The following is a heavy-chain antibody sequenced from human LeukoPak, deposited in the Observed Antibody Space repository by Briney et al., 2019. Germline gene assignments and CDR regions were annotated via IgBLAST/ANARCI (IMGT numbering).Heavy chain of an antibody. CDR3: ARNYGSGSYSKIDY. D-gene: IGHD3-10*01. J-gene: IGHJ4*02. CDR2: ISGYNGKT. CDR1: GYTFTSYG. Sequence: ASVKVSCKASGYTFTSYGISCVRQAPGQGLEWMGWISGYNGKTNYAQKFQGSVTMTTDTSTSIAYMELRSLGSDDTAVYYCARNYGSGSYSKIDYWGQGTLVTVSS. V-gene: IGHV1-18*01.